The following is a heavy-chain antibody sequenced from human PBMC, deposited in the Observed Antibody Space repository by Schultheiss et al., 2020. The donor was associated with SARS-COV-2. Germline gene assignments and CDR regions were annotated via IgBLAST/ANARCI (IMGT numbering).Heavy chain of an antibody. CDR1: GFTFSNYG. J-gene: IGHJ5*02. CDR2: ISYDEVTK. V-gene: IGHV3-30*03. D-gene: IGHD2-15*01. CDR3: ASLVVVAEHNWFDP. Sequence: GGSLRLSCAASGFTFSNYGMHWVRQAPGKGLEWVTLISYDEVTKYYADSVKGRFTISRDNSKNTLYLQMNSLRAEDTAVYYCASLVVVAEHNWFDPWGQGTLVTVSS.